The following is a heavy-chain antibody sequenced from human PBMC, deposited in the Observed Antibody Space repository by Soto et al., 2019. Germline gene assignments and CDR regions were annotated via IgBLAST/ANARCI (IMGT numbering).Heavy chain of an antibody. CDR2: IARDGSES. CDR3: ARAAANFDY. V-gene: IGHV3-7*05. J-gene: IGHJ4*02. CDR1: GFTLNNYW. D-gene: IGHD6-13*01. Sequence: EVQLVESGGGLVQPGGSLRLSCVASGFTLNNYWMSWVRQAPGKGLEWVANIARDGSESHYIDSVKGRFTISRDNAKNSLYLQMNSRRTEDTAMYYCARAAANFDYWGQGTLVTVSS.